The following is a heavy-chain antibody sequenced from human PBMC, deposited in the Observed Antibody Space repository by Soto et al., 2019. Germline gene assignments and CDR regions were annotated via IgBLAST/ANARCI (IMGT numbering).Heavy chain of an antibody. CDR2: INTDGSIT. Sequence: EVQLVESGGGLVQPGGSLRLSCAASGLIFSNYKMHWVRQAPGKGLVWVSRINTDGSITDYADSVKGRFTLSRDNPKNTLYLQMNSLRAEDTAVYYCARDTDGLHYWGQGTLVTVSS. CDR1: GLIFSNYK. J-gene: IGHJ4*02. CDR3: ARDTDGLHY. V-gene: IGHV3-74*01.